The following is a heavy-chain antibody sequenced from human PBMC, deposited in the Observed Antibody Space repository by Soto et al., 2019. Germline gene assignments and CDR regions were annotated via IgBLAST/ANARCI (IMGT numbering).Heavy chain of an antibody. V-gene: IGHV3-53*01. CDR3: MGYGGNSV. CDR1: GFTVSDNH. D-gene: IGHD4-17*01. J-gene: IGHJ4*02. CDR2: IYGGGDK. Sequence: EIQLVESGGGLTQPGGSLRLSCAVSGFTVSDNHVTWVRQATGKGLEWVSVIYGGGDKYYADSVKGRFTISRDNSKNTVSLQTNSLRADDAAVYYCMGYGGNSVWGQGTQVIFSS.